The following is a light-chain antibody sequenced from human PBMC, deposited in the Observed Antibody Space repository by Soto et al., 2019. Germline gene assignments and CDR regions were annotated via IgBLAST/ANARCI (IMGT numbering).Light chain of an antibody. CDR3: SSYTSTNTQV. Sequence: QSVLTQPASVSGSPGQSITISCTGTSGDVGGYYYVSWYQQLPGKAPKLMISEVSNRPSGVSNRFSGPKSGNTASVTISGLQAEDEADYYCSSYTSTNTQVFGTGTKVTVL. J-gene: IGLJ1*01. CDR2: EVS. V-gene: IGLV2-14*01. CDR1: SGDVGGYYY.